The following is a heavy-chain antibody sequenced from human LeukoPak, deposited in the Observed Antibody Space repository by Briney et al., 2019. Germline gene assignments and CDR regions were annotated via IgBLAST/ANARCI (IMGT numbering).Heavy chain of an antibody. Sequence: PGGSLRLSCAASGLTLSNYWMHWVRQAPGKGLEWVGFIRRKAYGGTTDYAASVKGRFTISRDDSKSIAYLQRNSLKTEDTAVYYCTRADCSSTSCHGGGQGTLVTVSS. D-gene: IGHD2-2*01. CDR3: TRADCSSTSCHG. J-gene: IGHJ1*01. CDR1: GLTLSNYW. V-gene: IGHV3-49*04. CDR2: IRRKAYGGTT.